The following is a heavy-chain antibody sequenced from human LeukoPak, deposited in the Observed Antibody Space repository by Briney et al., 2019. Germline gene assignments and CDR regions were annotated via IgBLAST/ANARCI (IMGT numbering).Heavy chain of an antibody. D-gene: IGHD6-13*01. CDR3: AKDRRFRQLVPNAFDI. J-gene: IGHJ3*02. V-gene: IGHV3-23*01. CDR2: ISGSGGST. Sequence: PGGSLRLSCAASGFTFSSYAMSWVRQAPGKGLEWVSAISGSGGSTYYADSVKGRFTISRDNSKNTLYLQMNSLRAEDTAVYYCAKDRRFRQLVPNAFDIWGQGTMVIVSS. CDR1: GFTFSSYA.